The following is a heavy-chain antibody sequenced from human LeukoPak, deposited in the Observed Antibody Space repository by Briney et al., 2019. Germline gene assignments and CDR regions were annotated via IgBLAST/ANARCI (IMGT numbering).Heavy chain of an antibody. CDR2: MNPNSGNT. Sequence: ASVKVSCEASGYTFTSYDINWVRQATGQGLEWMGWMNPNSGNTGYAQKFQGRVTMTRNTSISTAYMELSSLRSEDTAVYYCARGGITMVRGVITNLGYYYGMDVWGQGTTVTVSS. CDR3: ARGGITMVRGVITNLGYYYGMDV. D-gene: IGHD3-10*01. J-gene: IGHJ6*02. V-gene: IGHV1-8*01. CDR1: GYTFTSYD.